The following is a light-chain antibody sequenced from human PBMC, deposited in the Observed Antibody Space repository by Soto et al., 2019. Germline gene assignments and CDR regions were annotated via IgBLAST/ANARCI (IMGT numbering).Light chain of an antibody. CDR2: AAS. V-gene: IGKV1-5*01. CDR1: ENIFKF. J-gene: IGKJ4*01. Sequence: DILLIQSPATLSASVGDRITITCRASENIFKFLAWYQQRSGSAPNLLIYAASDLEKGVPSRFSGSGSGTEFTLTIDNLQPNGSATYFCQPYPLPSITFGGGTQV. CDR3: QPYPLPSIT.